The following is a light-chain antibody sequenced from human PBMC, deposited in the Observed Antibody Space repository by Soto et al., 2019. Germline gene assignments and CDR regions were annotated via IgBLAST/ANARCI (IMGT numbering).Light chain of an antibody. CDR2: DAS. CDR1: QSINGY. Sequence: EIVLTQSPATLSLSPGERATLSCRASQSINGYLAWYQHKPGQAPRLLIDDASNRATGVPARFSGSGSGTDFTLTISSLEPEDFAVYYCQQRSNWPPWTFGHGTKVDIK. V-gene: IGKV3-11*01. J-gene: IGKJ1*01. CDR3: QQRSNWPPWT.